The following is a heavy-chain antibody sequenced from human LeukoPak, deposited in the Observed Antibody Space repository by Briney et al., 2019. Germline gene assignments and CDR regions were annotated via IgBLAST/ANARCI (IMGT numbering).Heavy chain of an antibody. CDR3: ARDGGQWLVPGFDY. J-gene: IGHJ4*02. D-gene: IGHD6-19*01. CDR1: RFTFSSYS. V-gene: IGHV3-48*04. Sequence: GGSLRLSCAASRFTFSSYSMNWVRQAPGKGLEWVSYISSSSSTIYYADSVKGRFTISRDNAKNSLYLQMNSLRAEDTAVYYCARDGGQWLVPGFDYWGQGTLVTVSS. CDR2: ISSSSSTI.